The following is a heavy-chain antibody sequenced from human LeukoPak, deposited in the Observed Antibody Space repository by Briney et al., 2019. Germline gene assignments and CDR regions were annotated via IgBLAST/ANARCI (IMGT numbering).Heavy chain of an antibody. CDR3: ARGVRYPNDSGYDYFDY. V-gene: IGHV4-34*01. CDR2: INHRGSA. J-gene: IGHJ4*02. CDR1: GGSFSSYY. Sequence: SETLSLTCAVYGGSFSSYYLTWIRQPPGKGLEWIADINHRGSASYNPSLKSRVTISVDTSKNQFSLKLSSVTAADTAVYYCARGVRYPNDSGYDYFDYWGQGTLVTVSS. D-gene: IGHD5-12*01.